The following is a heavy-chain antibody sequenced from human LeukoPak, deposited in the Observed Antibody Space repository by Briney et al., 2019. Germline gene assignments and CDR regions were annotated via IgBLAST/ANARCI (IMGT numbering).Heavy chain of an antibody. J-gene: IGHJ5*02. D-gene: IGHD1/OR15-1a*01. CDR1: GFRFSTYW. Sequence: GGSLRLSCTASGFRFSTYWMSWVRQAPGKGLEWVAKIKQDGNEKDYVDSVKGRFTISRDNAEQSLYLQMNSLRADDTAVYYRGTVHRYNWFDPWGQGTLVTVSS. V-gene: IGHV3-7*01. CDR2: IKQDGNEK. CDR3: GTVHRYNWFDP.